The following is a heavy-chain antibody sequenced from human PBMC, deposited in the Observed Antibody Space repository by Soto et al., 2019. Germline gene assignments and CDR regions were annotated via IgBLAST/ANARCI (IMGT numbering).Heavy chain of an antibody. CDR3: AHLVVAGITYYFHS. CDR2: IYWDDDK. V-gene: IGHV2-5*02. CDR1: GFSLSTSGVG. J-gene: IGHJ4*02. Sequence: QITLKESGPTLVKPTQTLTLTCTFSGFSLSTSGVGVGWIRQPPGKALEWLTFIYWDDDKRNSPFLKSRLTITKDASKNQVVLTMTNMDPVDTATYYCAHLVVAGITYYFHSWGQGTLVTVSS. D-gene: IGHD2-15*01.